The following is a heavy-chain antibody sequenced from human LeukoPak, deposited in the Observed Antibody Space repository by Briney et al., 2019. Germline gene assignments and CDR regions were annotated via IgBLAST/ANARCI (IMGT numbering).Heavy chain of an antibody. J-gene: IGHJ6*03. Sequence: GGSLRLSCAASGFTFSSYSMNWVREAPGKGLEWVSSISSSSSYIYYADSVKGRFTISRDNAKNSLYLQMNSLRAEDTAVYYCARVQSSSWYYYYYYMDVWGKGTTVTVSS. D-gene: IGHD6-13*01. V-gene: IGHV3-21*01. CDR1: GFTFSSYS. CDR2: ISSSSSYI. CDR3: ARVQSSSWYYYYYYMDV.